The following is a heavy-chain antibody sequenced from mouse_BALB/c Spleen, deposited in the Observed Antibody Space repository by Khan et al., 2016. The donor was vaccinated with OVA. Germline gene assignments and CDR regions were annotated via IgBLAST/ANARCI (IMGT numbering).Heavy chain of an antibody. CDR3: ARDGYSPWFAY. V-gene: IGHV14-1*02. J-gene: IGHJ3*01. D-gene: IGHD2-3*01. Sequence: VHVKQSGAELVRPGALVKLSCKASGFNIKDYYMHWVKQRPEQGLVWIGRIDPENGNTIYDPKFQGKASITSDTSSNTAYLQLSSLTSDDTAVYYCARDGYSPWFAYWGQGTLVTVSA. CDR2: IDPENGNT. CDR1: GFNIKDYY.